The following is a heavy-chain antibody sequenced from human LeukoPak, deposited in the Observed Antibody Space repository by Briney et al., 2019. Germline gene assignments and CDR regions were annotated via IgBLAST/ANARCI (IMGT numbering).Heavy chain of an antibody. CDR2: IYSGGST. Sequence: GGSLRLSCAASGFTVSSNYISWVRQAPGKGLEWVSVIYSGGSTYYADSVKGRFTISRDNSKNTLYLQMNSLRAEDTAVYYCARASRTYQLAFDYWGQGTLVTVSS. CDR1: GFTVSSNY. CDR3: ARASRTYQLAFDY. V-gene: IGHV3-66*01. J-gene: IGHJ4*02. D-gene: IGHD1-1*01.